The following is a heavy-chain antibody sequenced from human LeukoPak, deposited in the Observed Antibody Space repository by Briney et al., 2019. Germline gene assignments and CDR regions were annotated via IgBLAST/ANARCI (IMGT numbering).Heavy chain of an antibody. CDR3: ARVSYSGYDYGAFDI. D-gene: IGHD5-12*01. CDR1: GGSISSYY. J-gene: IGHJ3*02. CDR2: IYYSGST. V-gene: IGHV4-59*01. Sequence: SETLSLTCTVSGGSISSYYWSWIRQPPGKGLEWIGYIYYSGSTNYNPSLKSRVTISVDTSKNQFSLKLSSVTAADTAVYYCARVSYSGYDYGAFDIWGQGTMVIVSS.